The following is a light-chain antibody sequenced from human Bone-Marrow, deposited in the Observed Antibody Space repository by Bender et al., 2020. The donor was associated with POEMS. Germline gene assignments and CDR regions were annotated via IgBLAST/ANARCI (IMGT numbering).Light chain of an antibody. J-gene: IGLJ3*02. Sequence: SYDLTQPPSLSVSPGQTATITCSGDKLGNRYSSWYQKKPGQSPLLVVYQDFRRPSGIPERFSGSNYGNTATLTISEAQPLDEADYYCQAWDSLFGVFGGGTKLTVL. CDR3: QAWDSLFGV. V-gene: IGLV3-1*01. CDR1: KLGNRY. CDR2: QDF.